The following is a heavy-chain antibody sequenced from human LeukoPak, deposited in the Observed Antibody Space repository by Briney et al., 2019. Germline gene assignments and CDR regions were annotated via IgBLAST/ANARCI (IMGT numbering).Heavy chain of an antibody. D-gene: IGHD5-12*01. Sequence: GGSLRLSCAASGFTFSSYWMHWVRQAPGKGLVWVSRVSDGTGTTYADSVEGRFTISRDNAKNTVYFQMNSLRAEDTAIYYCIRTLIVATSPYMDVWGKGTTVTVSS. J-gene: IGHJ6*03. CDR2: VSDGTGT. CDR1: GFTFSSYW. V-gene: IGHV3-74*01. CDR3: IRTLIVATSPYMDV.